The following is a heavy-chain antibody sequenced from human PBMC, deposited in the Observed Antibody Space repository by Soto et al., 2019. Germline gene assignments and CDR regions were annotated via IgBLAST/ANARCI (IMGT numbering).Heavy chain of an antibody. Sequence: EVQLLESGGGLVQPGGSLRLSCTGSGFTFSRHAMTWVRQAPGKGLEWVSGLSDSGGSIYYADSVKGRFTISRDNSMNTLYLQMNTLRAEDTAIYYCAKVSSSWYAGFFDLWGQGTLVTVSS. CDR3: AKVSSSWYAGFFDL. CDR1: GFTFSRHA. V-gene: IGHV3-23*01. CDR2: LSDSGGSI. D-gene: IGHD6-13*01. J-gene: IGHJ4*02.